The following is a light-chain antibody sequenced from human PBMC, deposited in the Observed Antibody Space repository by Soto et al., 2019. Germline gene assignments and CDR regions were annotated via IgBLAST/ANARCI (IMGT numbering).Light chain of an antibody. CDR3: CSSAAFGVV. Sequence: QSVLTQPASVSGSPGQSITISCTGTSSDVGGYHLVSWYQHLPGKPPKLMIYEGTKRPSGVSNRFSGSKSGNMASLTISGLQAEDEADYFCCSSAAFGVVFGGGTKLTVL. J-gene: IGLJ2*01. V-gene: IGLV2-23*01. CDR1: SSDVGGYHL. CDR2: EGT.